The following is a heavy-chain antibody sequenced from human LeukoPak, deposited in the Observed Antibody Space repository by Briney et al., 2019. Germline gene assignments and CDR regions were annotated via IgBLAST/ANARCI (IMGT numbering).Heavy chain of an antibody. J-gene: IGHJ4*02. V-gene: IGHV1-69*13. Sequence: GASVTVSCTASGGTFSSYAISWVRQAPGQGLEWMGGIIPIFGTANHAQKFQGRVTITADESTSTAYMELSSLRSEDTAVYYCARARSSGRRDFDYWGQGTLVTVSS. CDR1: GGTFSSYA. CDR3: ARARSSGRRDFDY. CDR2: IIPIFGTA. D-gene: IGHD6-19*01.